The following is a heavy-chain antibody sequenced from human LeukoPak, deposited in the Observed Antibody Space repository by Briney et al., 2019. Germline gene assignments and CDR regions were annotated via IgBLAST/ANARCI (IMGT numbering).Heavy chain of an antibody. Sequence: GASVKVSCKASGGTFSSYAINWVRQAPGQGLEWMGRIIPIFGIANYAQKFQGRVTITADKSTSTAYMELSSLRSEDTAVYYCARNIAVAGTEWFDPWGQGTLVTVSS. CDR1: GGTFSSYA. V-gene: IGHV1-69*04. CDR2: IIPIFGIA. CDR3: ARNIAVAGTEWFDP. J-gene: IGHJ5*02. D-gene: IGHD6-19*01.